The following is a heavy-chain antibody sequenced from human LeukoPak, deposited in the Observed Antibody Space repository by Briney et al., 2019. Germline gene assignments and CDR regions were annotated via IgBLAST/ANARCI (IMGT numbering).Heavy chain of an antibody. Sequence: GGSLRLSCAASGFTFSSYEMNWVRQAPGRALEWVSSITSSGTYIFYADSVKGRFTISRDNAKNSLYLQMNSLGPEDTAVYYCARDPYSGNYGNYYYYYMDVWGKGTTVTISS. CDR2: ITSSGTYI. CDR3: ARDPYSGNYGNYYYYYMDV. J-gene: IGHJ6*03. D-gene: IGHD1-26*01. CDR1: GFTFSSYE. V-gene: IGHV3-21*01.